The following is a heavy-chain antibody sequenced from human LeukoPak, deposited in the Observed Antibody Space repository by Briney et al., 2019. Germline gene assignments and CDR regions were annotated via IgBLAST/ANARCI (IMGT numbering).Heavy chain of an antibody. CDR3: AKNSRTIFGVVISDTTYGMDV. Sequence: GGSLRLSCAASGFTFSSYAMSWVRQAPGKGLEWVSAISGSGGSTYYADSVKGRFTISRDNSKNTPYLQMNSLRAEDTAVYYCAKNSRTIFGVVISDTTYGMDVWGQGTTVTVSS. V-gene: IGHV3-23*01. J-gene: IGHJ6*02. D-gene: IGHD3-3*01. CDR2: ISGSGGST. CDR1: GFTFSSYA.